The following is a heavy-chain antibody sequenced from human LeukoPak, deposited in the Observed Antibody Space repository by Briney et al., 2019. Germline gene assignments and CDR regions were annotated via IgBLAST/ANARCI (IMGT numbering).Heavy chain of an antibody. CDR1: GYTFTSYG. J-gene: IGHJ2*01. CDR2: IIPILGIA. CDR3: ARGRVVTAIRGNWYFDL. Sequence: GASVKVSCKASGYTFTSYGISWVRQAPGQGLEWMGRIIPILGIANYAQKFQGRVTITADKSTSTAYMELSSLRSEDTAVYYCARGRVVTAIRGNWYFDLWGRGTLVTVSS. D-gene: IGHD2-21*02. V-gene: IGHV1-69*04.